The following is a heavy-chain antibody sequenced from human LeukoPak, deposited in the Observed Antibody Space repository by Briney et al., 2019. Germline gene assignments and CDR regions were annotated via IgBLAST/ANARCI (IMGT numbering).Heavy chain of an antibody. V-gene: IGHV1-18*01. D-gene: IGHD4-17*01. CDR2: ISSYNGNT. CDR1: GYTFTSYG. Sequence: ASVKVSCTASGYTFTSYGISWVRQAPGQGLEWMGLISSYNGNTNYAQKLQGRVTMTTDTSTSTAYMELGSLRSDDTAVDYCARDDYGDYSAFDIWGQETMVTVSS. J-gene: IGHJ3*02. CDR3: ARDDYGDYSAFDI.